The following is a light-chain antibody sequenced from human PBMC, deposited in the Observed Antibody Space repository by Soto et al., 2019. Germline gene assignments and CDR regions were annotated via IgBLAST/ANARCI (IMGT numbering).Light chain of an antibody. V-gene: IGKV1-27*01. CDR3: QKYNSAPLT. Sequence: DIQMTQSPSSLSASVGDRVTITCRASQAISNYLAWYQHKPGRLPTLLIYSAAIVLPGVPSRFSGSGSVTEFTLTISGLQPEDLATYYCQKYNSAPLTFGWGNKLQIK. CDR2: SAA. J-gene: IGKJ4*01. CDR1: QAISNY.